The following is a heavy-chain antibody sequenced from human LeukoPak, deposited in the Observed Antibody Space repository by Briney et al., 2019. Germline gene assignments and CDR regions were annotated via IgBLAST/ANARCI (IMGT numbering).Heavy chain of an antibody. V-gene: IGHV1-8*02. Sequence: ASVKVSCKASGGTFSSYAISWARQATGKGLEWMGWMNPNSGNTGYAQRFQARVTMTRDTSISTAYMELNSLTSEDTAVYYCAKNVRDTGTFDYWGQGTLVTVSS. CDR3: AKNVRDTGTFDY. CDR2: MNPNSGNT. J-gene: IGHJ4*02. CDR1: GGTFSSYA. D-gene: IGHD5-18*01.